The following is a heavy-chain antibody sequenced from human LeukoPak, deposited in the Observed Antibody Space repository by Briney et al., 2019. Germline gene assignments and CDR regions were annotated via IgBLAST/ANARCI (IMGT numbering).Heavy chain of an antibody. CDR2: ISSSSSYI. J-gene: IGHJ4*01. Sequence: GGSLRLSCAASGFTFSSYSMNWVRRAPGKGLEWVSSISSSSSYIYYADSVKGRFTISRDNAKNSLYLQMNSLRAEDTAVYYCARDTRGIYDYIWGSYRYTAIGYWGQGTLVTVSS. D-gene: IGHD3-16*02. CDR1: GFTFSSYS. V-gene: IGHV3-21*01. CDR3: ARDTRGIYDYIWGSYRYTAIGY.